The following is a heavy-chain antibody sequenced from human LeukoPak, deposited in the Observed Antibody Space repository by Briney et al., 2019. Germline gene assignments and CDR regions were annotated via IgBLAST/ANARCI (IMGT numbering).Heavy chain of an antibody. Sequence: GGSLRLSCAASGFTFSSYGMNWVRQAPGKGLEWVSGISGSGGNTYYADSVNGRFTISRDNSKNTLYLQMNSLRAEDTAVYYCAKGTTGSYSSGWYGFPFDYWGQGALVTVSS. J-gene: IGHJ4*02. D-gene: IGHD6-19*01. V-gene: IGHV3-23*01. CDR1: GFTFSSYG. CDR2: ISGSGGNT. CDR3: AKGTTGSYSSGWYGFPFDY.